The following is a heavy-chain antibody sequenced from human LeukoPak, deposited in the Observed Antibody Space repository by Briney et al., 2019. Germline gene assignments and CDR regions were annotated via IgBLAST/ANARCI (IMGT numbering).Heavy chain of an antibody. J-gene: IGHJ4*02. CDR1: GGSISSYY. D-gene: IGHD6-19*01. CDR3: ARLVAGTGEYNFDY. Sequence: SETLSLTCTVSGGSISSYYWSWIRQPPGKGLEWIGYIFYSGSTNYNPSLKSRVTISVDTSKNQFSLKLSSVTAADTAVYYCARLVAGTGEYNFDYWGQGTLVTVSS. V-gene: IGHV4-59*08. CDR2: IFYSGST.